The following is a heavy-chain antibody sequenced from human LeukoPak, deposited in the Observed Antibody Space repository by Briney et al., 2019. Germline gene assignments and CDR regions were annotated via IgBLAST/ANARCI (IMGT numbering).Heavy chain of an antibody. CDR2: IYHSGTT. Sequence: PSETLSLTCSVSGGSITSGGYYWSWVRQHPGKGLEWIEYIYHSGTTLYNPSLKSRVTMSVDTSKNQFSLRLNSVTAADTAVYYCARGKFVELYYFEYWGQGTLVTVSS. CDR1: GGSITSGGYY. J-gene: IGHJ4*02. V-gene: IGHV4-31*03. CDR3: ARGKFVELYYFEY. D-gene: IGHD3-10*01.